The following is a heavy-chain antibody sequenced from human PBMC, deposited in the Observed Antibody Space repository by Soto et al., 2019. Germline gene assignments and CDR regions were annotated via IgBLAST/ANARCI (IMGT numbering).Heavy chain of an antibody. V-gene: IGHV3-33*06. J-gene: IGHJ4*02. CDR3: AKKVPGSNPLDS. CDR1: VFTFSSFA. CDR2: IWYDGGNQ. D-gene: IGHD1-1*01. Sequence: GGSLRLSCAASVFTFSSFAMHWVRQAPGKGLEWVAVIWYDGGNQEYADSVKGRFTIPRDNSKNTLYLQMNSLRVEDTAVYYCAKKVPGSNPLDSWGQGALVTVSS.